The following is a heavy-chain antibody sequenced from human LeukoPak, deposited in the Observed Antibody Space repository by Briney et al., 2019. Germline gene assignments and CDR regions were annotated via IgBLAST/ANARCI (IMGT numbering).Heavy chain of an antibody. CDR2: IWYDGGIK. V-gene: IGHV3-33*01. J-gene: IGHJ5*02. CDR3: ARDAQYYDFWSGYYKNWFDP. Sequence: PGRSLRLSCAASGFTFNTYGMNWVRQAPGKGLEWVAIIWYDGGIKYYADSVKGRFTISRDNSENTLYLQMNSLRAEDTAVYYCARDAQYYDFWSGYYKNWFDPWGQGTLVTVSS. D-gene: IGHD3-3*01. CDR1: GFTFNTYG.